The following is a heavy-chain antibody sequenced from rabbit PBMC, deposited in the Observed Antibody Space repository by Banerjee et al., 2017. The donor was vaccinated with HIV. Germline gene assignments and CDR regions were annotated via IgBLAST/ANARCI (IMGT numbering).Heavy chain of an antibody. J-gene: IGHJ4*01. CDR3: YSYDDYLVFNL. CDR2: IDAGSSGRT. V-gene: IGHV1S45*01. Sequence: QEQLEESGGDLVKPEGTLTLTCKASGIDFSSYYYMCWVRQAPGKGLEWIACIDAGSSGRTYYASWAKGRFTISKTSSTTVTLQMTSLTAADTATYFCYSYDDYLVFNLWGPGTLVTVS. CDR1: GIDFSSYYY. D-gene: IGHD2-1*01.